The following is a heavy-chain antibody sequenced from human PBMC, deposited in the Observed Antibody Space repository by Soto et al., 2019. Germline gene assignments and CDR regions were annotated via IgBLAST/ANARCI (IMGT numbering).Heavy chain of an antibody. D-gene: IGHD1-1*01. Sequence: GSGPTLVNPTETLTLTCTVSGFSLSNARMGVSWIRQPPGKALEWLAHIFSNDEKSYSTSLKSRLTISKDTSKSQVVLTMTNMDPVDTATYYCARTLEPSDYYYYYGMDVWGQGTTVTVSS. CDR2: IFSNDEK. J-gene: IGHJ6*02. CDR1: GFSLSNARMG. CDR3: ARTLEPSDYYYYYGMDV. V-gene: IGHV2-26*01.